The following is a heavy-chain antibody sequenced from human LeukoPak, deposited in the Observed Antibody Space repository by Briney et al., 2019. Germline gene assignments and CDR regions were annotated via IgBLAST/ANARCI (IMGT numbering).Heavy chain of an antibody. CDR2: IYYTGST. J-gene: IGHJ4*02. V-gene: IGHV4-31*03. CDR1: GGSMSGGNYY. CDR3: ARGLSATAGSFDY. Sequence: SQTPSLTCTVSGGSMSGGNYYWSWIRQQPEKGLEWIGYIYYTGSTYYNPSLKSRVTISLDTPKNQFSLKLSSVTAADTAVYYCARGLSATAGSFDYWGQGTLVTVSS. D-gene: IGHD6-13*01.